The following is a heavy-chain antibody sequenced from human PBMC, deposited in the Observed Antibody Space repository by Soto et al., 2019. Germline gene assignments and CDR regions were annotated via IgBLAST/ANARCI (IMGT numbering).Heavy chain of an antibody. J-gene: IGHJ4*02. D-gene: IGHD2-15*01. CDR1: GGSFCGYY. CDR2: ITHSGST. CDR3: EKGPYCSGGSCQTGSPRY. V-gene: IGHV4-34*01. Sequence: QVQLQQWGAGLLKPSETLSLPCAVYGGSFCGYYWSWIRQPPGKGLAWIGEITHSGSTDYPPSLTRRFTISVDTSKNQCSPKLSSVTAADTAVYYCEKGPYCSGGSCQTGSPRYWGQGTLLTVSS.